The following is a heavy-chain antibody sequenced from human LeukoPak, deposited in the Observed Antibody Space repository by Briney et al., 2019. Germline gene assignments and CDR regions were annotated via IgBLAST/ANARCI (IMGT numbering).Heavy chain of an antibody. CDR2: IYYSGGS. V-gene: IGHV4-59*01. CDR1: VGSLRHYY. Sequence: SETLSLTCAVSVGSLRHYYWSWVRQSPGKGLEGVGYIYYSGGSNHNPSLKGRVTISVDTSKDQFSLKLRSVTAADTAVYYCARGKGRGLWSPLDYWGQGTLVTVSS. J-gene: IGHJ4*02. D-gene: IGHD3-16*01. CDR3: ARGKGRGLWSPLDY.